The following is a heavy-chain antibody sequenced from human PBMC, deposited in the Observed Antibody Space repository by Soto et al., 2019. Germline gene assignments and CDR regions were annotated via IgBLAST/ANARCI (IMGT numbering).Heavy chain of an antibody. CDR1: GFTFSSYA. J-gene: IGHJ6*02. CDR2: ISGSGGST. D-gene: IGHD4-4*01. CDR3: ARERVTHYYYYGMDV. V-gene: IGHV3-23*01. Sequence: GGSLRLSCAASGFTFSSYAMSWVRQAPGKGLEWVSAISGSGGSTYYADSVKGRFTISRDNSKNTLYLQMNSLRSEDTAVYYCARERVTHYYYYGMDVWGQGTTVTVSS.